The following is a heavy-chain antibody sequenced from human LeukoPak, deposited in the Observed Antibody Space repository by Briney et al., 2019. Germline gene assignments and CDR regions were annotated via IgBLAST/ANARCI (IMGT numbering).Heavy chain of an antibody. Sequence: PGGSLGLSCTASGFTFNHYGMHWVRQAPGRRLEWVAGIWYDGTNKYYADSVKGRLTISRDNSRNTLYLQMNSLRVEDTAMYSCARDPAGNRGNFDYWGQGTLVTVSP. D-gene: IGHD6-13*01. CDR2: IWYDGTNK. CDR1: GFTFNHYG. V-gene: IGHV3-33*01. CDR3: ARDPAGNRGNFDY. J-gene: IGHJ4*02.